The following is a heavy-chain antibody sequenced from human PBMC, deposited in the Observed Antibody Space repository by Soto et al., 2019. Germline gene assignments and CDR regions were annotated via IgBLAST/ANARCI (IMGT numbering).Heavy chain of an antibody. J-gene: IGHJ4*02. CDR1: GFTFSTYA. CDR2: ISGSGGST. V-gene: IGHV3-23*01. D-gene: IGHD3-16*01. CDR3: AKSSALRLSKGQYFDY. Sequence: EVQLLESGGGLVQPGESLRLSCAASGFTFSTYAMSWVRQAPGKGLEWVSTISGSGGSTYYADSVKGRFTISRDNSKDTLYLQMNSLRAEDTAVYYCAKSSALRLSKGQYFDYWGQGTLVTVSS.